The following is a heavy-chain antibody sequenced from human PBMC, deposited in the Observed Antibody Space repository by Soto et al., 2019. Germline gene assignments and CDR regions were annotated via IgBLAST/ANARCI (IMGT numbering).Heavy chain of an antibody. CDR2: IVLGNGNT. Sequence: SVKVSCKASGFTFSSSAVQWLRQARGQRLEWIGWIVLGNGNTNYAQKFQERVTITRDMSTSTAYMEVRSLTSDDTAVYYCATRIGNIGWYWLDTWGQGTLVTVSS. CDR3: ATRIGNIGWYWLDT. CDR1: GFTFSSSA. J-gene: IGHJ5*02. D-gene: IGHD6-19*01. V-gene: IGHV1-58*01.